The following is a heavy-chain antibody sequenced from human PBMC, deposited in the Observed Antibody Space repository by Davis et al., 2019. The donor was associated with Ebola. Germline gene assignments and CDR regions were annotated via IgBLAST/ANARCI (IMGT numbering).Heavy chain of an antibody. CDR3: ARGRYSYGYFDY. Sequence: GSLRLSCAVYGGSFSGYYWSWIRQPPGKGLEWIGEINHSGSTKYNPSLKSRVTISVDKSKNQFSLKLSSVTAADTAVYYCARGRYSYGYFDYWGQGTLVTVSP. CDR1: GGSFSGYY. CDR2: INHSGST. J-gene: IGHJ4*02. V-gene: IGHV4-34*01. D-gene: IGHD5-18*01.